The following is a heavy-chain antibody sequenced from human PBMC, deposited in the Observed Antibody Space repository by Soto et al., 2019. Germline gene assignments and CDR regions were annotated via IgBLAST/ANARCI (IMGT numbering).Heavy chain of an antibody. V-gene: IGHV4-30-2*06. CDR2: ISHLENT. CDR1: GASISYGGFS. J-gene: IGHJ4*02. Sequence: SETLSLTCTVSGASISYGGFSWSWIRQSPGKGLEWIGYISHLENTYLHPSFKSRLTMSVDRTRNQFSLKLSSVTAADMAVYYCARGGGYDSFDYWGQGVLVTVSS. CDR3: ARGGGYDSFDY. D-gene: IGHD5-12*01.